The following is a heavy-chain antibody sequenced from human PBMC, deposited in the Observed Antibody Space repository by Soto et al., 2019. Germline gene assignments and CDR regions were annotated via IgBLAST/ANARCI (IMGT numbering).Heavy chain of an antibody. CDR2: IIPIFGTA. Sequence: ASVKVSCKASGGTFSSYATSWVRQAPGQGLEWMGGIIPIFGTANYAQKFQGRVTITADKSTSPAYMELSSLRSEDTAVYYCARNRIYCGGDCYTFDYWGQGTLVTVSS. V-gene: IGHV1-69*06. D-gene: IGHD2-21*02. J-gene: IGHJ4*02. CDR3: ARNRIYCGGDCYTFDY. CDR1: GGTFSSYA.